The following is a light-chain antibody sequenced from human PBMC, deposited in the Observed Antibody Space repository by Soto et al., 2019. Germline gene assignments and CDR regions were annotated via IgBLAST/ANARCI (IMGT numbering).Light chain of an antibody. CDR1: QGITSW. CDR3: HQANNFPLT. Sequence: DIQMTQSPSSVSASVGDRVTITCRASQGITSWLAWYQQKPGKAPKLLIYAASILQSGVPSRFSGSGSGTDFTLTISRLQPEDCAPSYCHQANNFPLTFGGGTKVEIK. V-gene: IGKV1D-12*01. CDR2: AAS. J-gene: IGKJ4*01.